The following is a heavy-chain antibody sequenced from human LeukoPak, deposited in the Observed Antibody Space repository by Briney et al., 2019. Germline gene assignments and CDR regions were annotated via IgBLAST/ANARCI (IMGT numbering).Heavy chain of an antibody. CDR2: INHSGST. D-gene: IGHD6-13*01. V-gene: IGHV4-34*01. CDR1: GGSFSGYY. J-gene: IGHJ4*02. Sequence: SETLSLTCAVYGGSFSGYYWSWIRQPPGNGLEWIGEINHSGSTNYNPSLKSRVTISVDTSKNQSSLKLTSVTAADTAVYFCARPGIAATGAFDCWGQGTLVTVSS. CDR3: ARPGIAATGAFDC.